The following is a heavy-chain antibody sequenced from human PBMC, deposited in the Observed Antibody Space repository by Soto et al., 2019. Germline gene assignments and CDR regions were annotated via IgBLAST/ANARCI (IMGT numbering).Heavy chain of an antibody. CDR2: ISDYNGNT. J-gene: IGHJ6*02. CDR3: AREGYYSGSGNYSPPRYYGMDV. Sequence: QVQLVQSGAEVRKPGASVKVSCKASGYTFSNYGLSWVRQAPGQGLEWMGWISDYNGNTHYAQKFQGRLIMTTDTYTRTAYVELRSLTSDDTAVYFCAREGYYSGSGNYSPPRYYGMDVWGQGTTVTVSS. CDR1: GYTFSNYG. D-gene: IGHD3-10*01. V-gene: IGHV1-18*01.